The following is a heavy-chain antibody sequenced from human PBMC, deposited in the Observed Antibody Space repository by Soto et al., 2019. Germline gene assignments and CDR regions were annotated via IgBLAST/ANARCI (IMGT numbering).Heavy chain of an antibody. D-gene: IGHD3-22*01. CDR3: AKDTGDSSGYIGYCFDY. Sequence: VGSLRLSCAASGFTFSSYGMHWVRQAPGKGLEWVAVISYDGSNKYYADSVKGRFTISRDNSKNTLYLQMNSLRAEDTAVYYCAKDTGDSSGYIGYCFDYWGQGTLVTVSS. CDR2: ISYDGSNK. J-gene: IGHJ4*02. V-gene: IGHV3-30*18. CDR1: GFTFSSYG.